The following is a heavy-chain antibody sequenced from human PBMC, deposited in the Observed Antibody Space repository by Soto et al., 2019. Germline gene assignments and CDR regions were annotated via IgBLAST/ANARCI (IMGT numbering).Heavy chain of an antibody. Sequence: PGGSLRLSCAASGFTCSDYWMSWVRQAPGKGLEWVANIKQDGSERYYVESVKGRFTISRDDAKNSLSLQMDSLGVEDTAVYYCARSSSSAFDIWGQGTMVTVSS. CDR2: IKQDGSER. V-gene: IGHV3-7*01. J-gene: IGHJ3*02. CDR1: GFTCSDYW. D-gene: IGHD2-2*01. CDR3: ARSSSSAFDI.